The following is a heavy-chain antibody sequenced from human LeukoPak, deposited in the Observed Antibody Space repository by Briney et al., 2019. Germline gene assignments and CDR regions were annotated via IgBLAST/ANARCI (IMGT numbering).Heavy chain of an antibody. V-gene: IGHV3-74*01. D-gene: IGHD3-16*01. CDR2: INSDGSST. CDR3: ESGNNDYVWGSSLAEVTY. Sequence: PGGSLRLSCAASGFTFSTYWMHWVRQAPGKGLVWVSRINSDGSSTSYADSVKGRFTISRDNAKNTLYLQMNSLRAEDTAVYYCESGNNDYVWGSSLAEVTYWGQGTLVTVSS. J-gene: IGHJ4*02. CDR1: GFTFSTYW.